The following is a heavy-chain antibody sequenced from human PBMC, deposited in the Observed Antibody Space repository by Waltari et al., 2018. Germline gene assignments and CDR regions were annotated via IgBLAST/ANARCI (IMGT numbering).Heavy chain of an antibody. CDR1: GYTFTGYY. CDR3: ASTSSPNGDAFDI. CDR2: INPNSGGT. D-gene: IGHD2-8*01. Sequence: QVQLVQSGAEVKKPGASVKVSCKASGYTFTGYYMHWVRQAPGKGLEWMGRINPNSGGTNYAQKFQGRVNMTRDTSISTAYMELSRLRSDDTALYYCASTSSPNGDAFDIWGQGTMVTVSS. V-gene: IGHV1-2*06. J-gene: IGHJ3*02.